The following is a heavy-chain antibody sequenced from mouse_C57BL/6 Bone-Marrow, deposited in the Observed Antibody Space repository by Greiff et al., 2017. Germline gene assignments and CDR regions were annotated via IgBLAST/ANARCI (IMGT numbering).Heavy chain of an antibody. CDR2: IYPRSGTT. CDR3: TRSGYSGYFDH. D-gene: IGHD2-12*01. J-gene: IGHJ2*01. Sequence: QVQLQQSGAELARPGASVQLSCKASGYTFTSYGISWVKQRTGQGLEWIGEIYPRSGTTYYNEKFKGKATLTADKSSSTAYMQLRSLTSEDSADYFCTRSGYSGYFDHWGQGTTLTVSA. V-gene: IGHV1-81*01. CDR1: GYTFTSYG.